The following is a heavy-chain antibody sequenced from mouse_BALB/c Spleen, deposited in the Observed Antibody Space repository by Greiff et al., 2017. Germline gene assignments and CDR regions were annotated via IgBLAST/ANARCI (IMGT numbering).Heavy chain of an antibody. CDR3: AREEDSSGYIFAY. Sequence: VQLQQSGPGLVAPSQSLSITCTVSGFSLTSYGVHWVRQPPGKGLEWLGVIWAGGSTNYNSALMSRLSISKDNSKSQVFLKMNSLQTDDTAMYYCAREEDSSGYIFAYWGQGTLVTVSA. CDR1: GFSLTSYG. CDR2: IWAGGST. J-gene: IGHJ3*01. D-gene: IGHD3-2*01. V-gene: IGHV2-9*02.